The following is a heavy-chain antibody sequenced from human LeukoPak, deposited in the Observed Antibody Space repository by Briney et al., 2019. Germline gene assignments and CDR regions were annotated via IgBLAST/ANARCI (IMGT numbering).Heavy chain of an antibody. CDR3: ASGDDSSGYYFAWLFDY. D-gene: IGHD3-22*01. J-gene: IGHJ4*02. CDR2: ISYDGSNK. CDR1: GFTFSSYG. Sequence: GGSLRLSCAASGFTFSSYGMHWVRQAPGKGLEWVAVISYDGSNKYYADSVKGRFTISRDNSKNTLYLQMNSLRAEDTAVYYCASGDDSSGYYFAWLFDYWGQGTLVTVSS. V-gene: IGHV3-30*03.